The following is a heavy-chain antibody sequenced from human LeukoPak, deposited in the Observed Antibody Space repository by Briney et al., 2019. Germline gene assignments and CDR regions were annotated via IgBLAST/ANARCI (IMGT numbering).Heavy chain of an antibody. CDR2: IYTSGST. V-gene: IGHV4-4*07. CDR3: ARVSCTSASCSYYYYMDV. J-gene: IGHJ6*03. Sequence: SETLSLTCTVSGVSISPYYWSWIRQPAGKGLEWIGRIYTSGSTNYNPSLKSRVTMSIDTSKSQFSLKLTSVTAADTAVYHCARVSCTSASCSYYYYMDVWGKGTTVTVSS. D-gene: IGHD2-8*02. CDR1: GVSISPYY.